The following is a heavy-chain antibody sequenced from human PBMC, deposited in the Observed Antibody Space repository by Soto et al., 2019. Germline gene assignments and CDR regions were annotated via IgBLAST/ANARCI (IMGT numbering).Heavy chain of an antibody. CDR2: ISSDSVDI. J-gene: IGHJ4*02. D-gene: IGHD2-15*01. CDR1: GFTFSDYY. CDR3: VRDASGIRGYGH. V-gene: IGHV3-11*05. Sequence: QVQLVESGGGLVKPGGSLRLSCAASGFTFSDYYMNWVRQAPGKGLEWLSYISSDSVDINYADSVNGRFTISRVNADNSVYLQMNSLRAEDTAVYYCVRDASGIRGYGHWGQGTLVTVSP.